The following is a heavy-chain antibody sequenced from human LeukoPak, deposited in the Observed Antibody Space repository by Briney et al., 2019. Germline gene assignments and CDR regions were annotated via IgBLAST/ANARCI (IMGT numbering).Heavy chain of an antibody. CDR1: GFIFSSNC. CDR2: INQDGSEK. Sequence: GGSLRLSCAASGFIFSSNCMCWVRQAPGKGREWVANINQDGSEKYYADSVKGRFTISRDHAKNSLYLQMNSLRAEDTAVYYCARVRIAARPLATDYGGRGPRVTVPS. D-gene: IGHD6-6*01. CDR3: ARVRIAARPLATDY. V-gene: IGHV3-7*04. J-gene: IGHJ4*02.